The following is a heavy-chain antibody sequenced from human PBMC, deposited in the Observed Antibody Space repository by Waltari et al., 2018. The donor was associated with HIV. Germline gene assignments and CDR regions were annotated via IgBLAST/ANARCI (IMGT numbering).Heavy chain of an antibody. V-gene: IGHV3-53*01. J-gene: IGHJ6*02. CDR3: ARAVVPGRIPHYYYAMDV. CDR2: TYSGGST. Sequence: EVQLVESGGDLIQPGGSLRLSCAASGFTVSSNFMSWVRQAPGKGLGWVSLTYSGGSTYYANAVQGRFTVSRDISKNTLYLQMSGLRGDDTAVYYCARAVVPGRIPHYYYAMDVWGQGTTVTVSS. D-gene: IGHD2-2*02. CDR1: GFTVSSNF.